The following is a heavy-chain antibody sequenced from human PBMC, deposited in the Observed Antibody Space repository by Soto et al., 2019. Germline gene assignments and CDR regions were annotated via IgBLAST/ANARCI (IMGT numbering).Heavy chain of an antibody. V-gene: IGHV1-18*01. CDR2: VSAYNGET. CDR1: GYTFTNYG. CDR3: SRGTSIPASGDY. D-gene: IGHD6-6*01. J-gene: IGHJ4*01. Sequence: QVQLVQSGAEVKKPGASVKVSCKASGYTFTNYGINWVRQAPGQGLEWLGWVSAYNGETRYAQRVQARVIMTTDTSTTTAYMELRSLRSDATAVYYCSRGTSIPASGDYWGQGTLVTVSS.